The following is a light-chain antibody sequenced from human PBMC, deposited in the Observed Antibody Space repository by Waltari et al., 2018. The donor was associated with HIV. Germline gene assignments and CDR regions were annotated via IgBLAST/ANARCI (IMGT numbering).Light chain of an antibody. CDR1: SSDVGGYDY. V-gene: IGLV2-11*01. CDR2: DVT. Sequence: QSALPQPRSVSGSPGQSVTISCTGTSSDVGGYDYVSWYQQHPGNAPKLMIYDVTKRPAGVPDRFSGSKSGNTASLTISGLQAEDDNDYYCCSYAGTSSFYVFGTGTRVTVL. CDR3: CSYAGTSSFYV. J-gene: IGLJ1*01.